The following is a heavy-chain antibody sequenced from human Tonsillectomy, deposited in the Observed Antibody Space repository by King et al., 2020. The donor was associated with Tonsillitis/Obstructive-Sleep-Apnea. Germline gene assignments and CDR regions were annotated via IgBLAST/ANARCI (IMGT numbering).Heavy chain of an antibody. Sequence: VQLVESGGGLVQPGGSLRLSCAAARFTFSSYWMSWVRQDPGKGLEWVANIKQDGSEKYYVDSVKGRFTISRDNAKNSLYLQMNSLRAEDTAVYYCARLANWHFNWFDPWGQGTLFTVSS. J-gene: IGHJ5*02. CDR3: ARLANWHFNWFDP. V-gene: IGHV3-7*01. CDR2: IKQDGSEK. CDR1: RFTFSSYW. D-gene: IGHD1-1*01.